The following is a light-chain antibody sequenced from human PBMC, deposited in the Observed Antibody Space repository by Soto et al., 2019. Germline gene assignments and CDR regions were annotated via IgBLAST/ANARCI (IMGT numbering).Light chain of an antibody. Sequence: IQMTQSPSSLSASVGDTVTFTCRASQAIRNDLGWFQQRPGKRPKLLIYGISILQTGVPSRFSGSGSGTDFTLTSSGLQPEDFATYYCLHDALFPYSFGQGTRLEI. CDR2: GIS. CDR3: LHDALFPYS. CDR1: QAIRND. V-gene: IGKV1-6*01. J-gene: IGKJ2*03.